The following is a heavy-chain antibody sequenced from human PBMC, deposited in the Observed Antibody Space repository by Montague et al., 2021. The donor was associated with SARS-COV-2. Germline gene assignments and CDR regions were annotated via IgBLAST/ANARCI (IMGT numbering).Heavy chain of an antibody. D-gene: IGHD6-19*01. Sequence: SETLSLTCTVSGGPISSSNYYWGWIRQPPGKGLEWIGSIYYSGTTXYNPSLQSRVTISVDTSKKQFSLKLSSVTAADTAVYYCARETDTSGWFQQFDYWGQGTLVTVSS. CDR2: IYYSGTT. J-gene: IGHJ4*02. V-gene: IGHV4-39*01. CDR3: ARETDTSGWFQQFDY. CDR1: GGPISSSNYY.